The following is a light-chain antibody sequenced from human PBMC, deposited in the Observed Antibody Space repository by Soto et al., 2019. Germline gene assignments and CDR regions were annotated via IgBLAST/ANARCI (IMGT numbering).Light chain of an antibody. CDR3: SSYAGSNNFDV. V-gene: IGLV2-8*01. CDR1: SSDVGGYNY. CDR2: EVF. J-gene: IGLJ1*01. Sequence: QSALTQPPSASGSPGQSVTISCTGTSSDVGGYNYVSWYQQHPGKAPKLMIYEVFKRPSGVPDRFSGSKSGNTASLTVSGLPAEDEADYYCSSYAGSNNFDVFGTGTKVTVL.